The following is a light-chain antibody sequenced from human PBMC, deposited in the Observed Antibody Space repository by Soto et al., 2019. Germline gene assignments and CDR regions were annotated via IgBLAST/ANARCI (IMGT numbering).Light chain of an antibody. V-gene: IGLV2-14*01. J-gene: IGLJ3*02. CDR1: SSDVGVYNY. Sequence: QSALTQPASVSGSPGQSITSSCTGTSSDVGVYNYVSWYQQHPGKAPKLMIYEVSHRPSGVSNRFSGSKSGNTAYLTISGLQAEDEADYYCSSYTSSNTWVFGGGTKVTVL. CDR3: SSYTSSNTWV. CDR2: EVS.